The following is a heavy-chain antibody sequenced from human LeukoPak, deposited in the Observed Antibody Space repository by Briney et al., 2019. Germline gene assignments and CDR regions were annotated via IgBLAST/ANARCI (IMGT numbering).Heavy chain of an antibody. J-gene: IGHJ1*01. CDR1: GYRFGTYW. D-gene: IGHD3-10*01. Sequence: GESLKISCKGSGYRFGTYWIAWVRQMPGKGLEWMGIIYPGDSDTRYSPSFQGQVTISADRSLSTAYLQWSSLKASDTAMYYCATYAGTSSKFFHHWGQGTLVTVSS. CDR3: ATYAGTSSKFFHH. V-gene: IGHV5-51*01. CDR2: IYPGDSDT.